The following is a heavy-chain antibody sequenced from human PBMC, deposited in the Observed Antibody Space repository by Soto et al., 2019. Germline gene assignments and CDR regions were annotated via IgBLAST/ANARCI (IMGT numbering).Heavy chain of an antibody. J-gene: IGHJ4*02. CDR1: GYTFINYH. CDR2: INTYNGMT. D-gene: IGHD5-12*01. V-gene: IGHV1-18*01. Sequence: QVQLVQSGGEVKKPGASVTVSCKASGYTFINYHITWVRQAPGQGLEWMAWINTYNGMTDYAQRFQGRVTMTRDTSTSTAYMELRNLASDDTAVYFCAKAPRGEMATDWGQGTLVTVSS. CDR3: AKAPRGEMATD.